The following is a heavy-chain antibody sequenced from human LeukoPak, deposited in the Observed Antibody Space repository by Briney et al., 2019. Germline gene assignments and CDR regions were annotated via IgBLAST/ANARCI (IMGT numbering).Heavy chain of an antibody. Sequence: GGSLRLSCAGSGFALSSYWMNWVRQAPGKGLEWVANINRDGGETYCVDSVQGRLTISRDNAKNSLSLQMNSLRAEDTAVYYCARGSSNGFDVWGQGTMVTVSA. V-gene: IGHV3-7*05. CDR2: INRDGGET. D-gene: IGHD3-10*01. CDR1: GFALSSYW. J-gene: IGHJ3*01. CDR3: ARGSSNGFDV.